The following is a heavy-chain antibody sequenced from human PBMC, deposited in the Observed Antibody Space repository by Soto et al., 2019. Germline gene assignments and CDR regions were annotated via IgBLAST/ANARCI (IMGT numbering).Heavy chain of an antibody. J-gene: IGHJ5*02. CDR3: ARDVYYYDSSGSNWFDP. V-gene: IGHV1-18*01. D-gene: IGHD3-22*01. CDR1: GYTFTSYG. Sequence: ASVKVSCKASGYTFTSYGISWVRQAPGQGLEWMGWISAYNGNTNYAQKLQGRVTMTTDTSTSTAYMELRSLRSDDTAVYYCARDVYYYDSSGSNWFDPWGQGTLVTVSS. CDR2: ISAYNGNT.